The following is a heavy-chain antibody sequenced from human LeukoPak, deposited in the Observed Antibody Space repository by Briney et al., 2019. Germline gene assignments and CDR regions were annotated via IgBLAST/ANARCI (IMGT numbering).Heavy chain of an antibody. CDR1: GLTFSSYA. CDR3: ARSIPAAGDLGAFDI. V-gene: IGHV3-23*01. CDR2: ISGSGGST. Sequence: GGSLRLSCAASGLTFSSYAMSWVRQAPGKGLEWVSAISGSGGSTYYADSVKGRFTISRDNSKNTLYLQMNSLRAEDTAVYYCARSIPAAGDLGAFDIWGQGTMVTVSS. J-gene: IGHJ3*02. D-gene: IGHD6-6*01.